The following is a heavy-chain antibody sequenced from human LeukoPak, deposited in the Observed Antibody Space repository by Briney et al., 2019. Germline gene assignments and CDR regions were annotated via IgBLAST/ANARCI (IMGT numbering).Heavy chain of an antibody. CDR3: ARDLDCGGDCHGMDV. J-gene: IGHJ6*02. Sequence: GGSLRLSCVASGFTVSSNYMSWVRQTPGKGLEWVSVIYSSGRTYYADSVKGRFTISRDNSKNTLYLQMNSLRAEDTAVYYCARDLDCGGDCHGMDVWGQGTTVTVSS. CDR1: GFTVSSNY. V-gene: IGHV3-53*01. D-gene: IGHD2-21*02. CDR2: IYSSGRT.